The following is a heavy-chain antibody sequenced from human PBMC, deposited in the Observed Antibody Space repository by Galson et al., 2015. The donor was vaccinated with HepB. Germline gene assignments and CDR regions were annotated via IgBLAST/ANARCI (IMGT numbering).Heavy chain of an antibody. D-gene: IGHD6-19*01. CDR3: AGLVDYYGMDV. CDR1: GFTFSSYA. Sequence: SLRLSCAASGFTFSSYAMHWVRQAPGKGLEWVAVISYDGSNKYYADSVKGRFTISRDNSKNTLYLQMNSLRAEDTAVYYCAGLVDYYGMDVWGQGTTVTVSS. J-gene: IGHJ6*02. V-gene: IGHV3-30-3*01. CDR2: ISYDGSNK.